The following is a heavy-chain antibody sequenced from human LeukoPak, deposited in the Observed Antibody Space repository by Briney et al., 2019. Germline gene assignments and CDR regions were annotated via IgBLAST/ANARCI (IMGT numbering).Heavy chain of an antibody. Sequence: SETLSLTCAVDGGSFSGYYWSWIRQPPGKGLEWIGEINHSGSTNYNPSLKSRVTISVDTSKNQFSLKLSSVPAADTAVYYCARGRAYGDFFDYWGQGTLVTVSS. CDR2: INHSGST. CDR1: GGSFSGYY. J-gene: IGHJ4*02. CDR3: ARGRAYGDFFDY. D-gene: IGHD4-17*01. V-gene: IGHV4-34*01.